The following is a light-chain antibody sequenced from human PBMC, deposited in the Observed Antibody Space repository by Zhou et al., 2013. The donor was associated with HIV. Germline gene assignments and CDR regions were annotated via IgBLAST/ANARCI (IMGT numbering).Light chain of an antibody. V-gene: IGLV1-44*01. Sequence: QSAVTQPPSASGTPGQRVTISCSGRSSNIGSNPVNWYKQLPGTAPKLLIYKTNERPSGVTDRFSGSKSGTSASLAISGLQSEDEADYYCAVWDDSLSGHVVFGGGTRLTVL. J-gene: IGLJ2*01. CDR3: AVWDDSLSGHVV. CDR2: KTN. CDR1: SSNIGSNP.